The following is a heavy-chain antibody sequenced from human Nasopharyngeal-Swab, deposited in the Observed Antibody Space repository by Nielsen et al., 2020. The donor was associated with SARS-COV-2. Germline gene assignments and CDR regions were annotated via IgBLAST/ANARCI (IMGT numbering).Heavy chain of an antibody. V-gene: IGHV4-31*03. CDR1: GGSISSGGYY. CDR2: IYYSGST. J-gene: IGHJ4*02. Sequence: SETLSLTCTVSGGSISSGGYYWSWIRQHPGKGLEWIGYIYYSGSTYYNPSLKSRVTISVDTSKNQFSLKLSSVTAADTAVYYCARGFTGIFGAYDYWGQGTLVTVSS. D-gene: IGHD3-3*01. CDR3: ARGFTGIFGAYDY.